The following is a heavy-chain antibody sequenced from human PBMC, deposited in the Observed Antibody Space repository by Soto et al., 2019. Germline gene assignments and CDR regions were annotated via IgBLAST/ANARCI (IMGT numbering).Heavy chain of an antibody. CDR2: INPNSGGT. Sequence: ASLKVSCKASGYTFTGYYMHWVRQAPGQGLEWMGWINPNSGGTNYAQKFQGRVTMTRDTSISTAYMELSRLRSDDTAVYYCARELGYCSGGSCFSWGQGTLVTVSS. CDR1: GYTFTGYY. J-gene: IGHJ4*02. CDR3: ARELGYCSGGSCFS. D-gene: IGHD2-15*01. V-gene: IGHV1-2*02.